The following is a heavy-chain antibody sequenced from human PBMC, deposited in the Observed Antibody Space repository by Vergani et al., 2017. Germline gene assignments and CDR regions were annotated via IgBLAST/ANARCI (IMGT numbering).Heavy chain of an antibody. CDR1: GFSLSSGRMG. Sequence: QVTLKESGPVLVKPTETLTLTCTVSGFSLSSGRMGVSWLRQPPGKALQWLAQIFADDEKSYSPSLRSRLHISKDTSKRQVVLTITNVSPVDTATYDCARRDRYYDVVTVNSPFEFWGPGTLVSVSS. D-gene: IGHD3-9*01. CDR3: ARRDRYYDVVTVNSPFEF. CDR2: IFADDEK. V-gene: IGHV2-26*01. J-gene: IGHJ4*02.